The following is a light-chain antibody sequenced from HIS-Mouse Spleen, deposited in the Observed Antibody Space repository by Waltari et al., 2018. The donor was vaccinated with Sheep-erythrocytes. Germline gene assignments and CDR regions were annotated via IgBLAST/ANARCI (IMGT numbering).Light chain of an antibody. Sequence: QSALTQPASVSGPPGQSITISSTVTSSDVGSYNLVSWYHQHPGKAPKLMIYEGSKRPSGVSNRFSGSKSGNTASLTISGLQAEDEADYYCCSYAGSSTPWVFGGGTKLTVL. J-gene: IGLJ3*02. CDR1: SSDVGSYNL. CDR3: CSYAGSSTPWV. CDR2: EGS. V-gene: IGLV2-23*01.